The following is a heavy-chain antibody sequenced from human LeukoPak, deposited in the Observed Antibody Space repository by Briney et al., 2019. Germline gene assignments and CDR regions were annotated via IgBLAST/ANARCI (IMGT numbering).Heavy chain of an antibody. V-gene: IGHV3-23*01. Sequence: GGTLRLSCAASGFIFSSYGMSWVRQAPGKGLEWVSGLTYNSGTTIYADSVKGRFTISRDNSKNMLYLQMNSLRVDDTAVYYCAKDFTMATLPRWGQGTLVTVSS. CDR3: AKDFTMATLPR. CDR2: LTYNSGTT. CDR1: GFIFSSYG. J-gene: IGHJ4*02. D-gene: IGHD5-24*01.